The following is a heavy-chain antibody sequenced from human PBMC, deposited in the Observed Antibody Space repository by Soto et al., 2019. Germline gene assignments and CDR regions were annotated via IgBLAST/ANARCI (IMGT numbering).Heavy chain of an antibody. Sequence: PSETLSLTCTVSADSFSKYYWSWIRQPPGKGLEWIGYIYYNGNTNHNPSLKRRVTISVDTSKKEISLKLSSVTAADTAVYYCASVTFGGVVLAHWGQGTLVTVSS. CDR3: ASVTFGGVVLAH. CDR1: ADSFSKYY. CDR2: IYYNGNT. D-gene: IGHD3-16*01. V-gene: IGHV4-59*01. J-gene: IGHJ4*02.